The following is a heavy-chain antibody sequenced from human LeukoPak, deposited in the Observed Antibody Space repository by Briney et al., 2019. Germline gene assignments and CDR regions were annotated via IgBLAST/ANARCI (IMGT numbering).Heavy chain of an antibody. V-gene: IGHV4-59*08. CDR3: ARRADGYNYDWFDP. CDR2: IYYSGST. CDR1: GVSISSYY. Sequence: PSETLSLTCTVSGVSISSYYWSWIRQPPGKGLEWIGYIYYSGSTNYNPSLKSRVTISVDTSKNQFSLKLSSVTAADTAVYYCARRADGYNYDWFDPWGQGTLVTVSS. J-gene: IGHJ5*02. D-gene: IGHD5-24*01.